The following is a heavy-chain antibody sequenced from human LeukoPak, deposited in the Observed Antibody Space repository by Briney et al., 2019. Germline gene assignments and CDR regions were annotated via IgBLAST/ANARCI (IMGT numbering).Heavy chain of an antibody. CDR2: ISSSGSTI. Sequence: GGSLRLSCAASGFTFSSYEMNWVRQAPGKGLEWVSYISSSGSTIYYADSVKGRFTISRDNAKNSLYPQMNSLRAEDTAVYYCASSDSGWFDYWGQGTLVTVSS. V-gene: IGHV3-48*03. CDR1: GFTFSSYE. D-gene: IGHD6-19*01. J-gene: IGHJ4*02. CDR3: ASSDSGWFDY.